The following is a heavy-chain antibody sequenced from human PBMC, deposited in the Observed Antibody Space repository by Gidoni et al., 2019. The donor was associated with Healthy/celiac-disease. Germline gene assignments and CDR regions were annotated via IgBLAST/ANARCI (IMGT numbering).Heavy chain of an antibody. CDR1: GGSFSGYY. CDR3: ARLYSSGWYFVDY. J-gene: IGHJ4*02. V-gene: IGHV4-34*01. Sequence: QVQLQQWGAGRLKPSETLSLTCAVDGGSFSGYYWSWIRQPPGKGLEWIGEINHSGSTNYNPSLKSRVTISVDTSKNQFSLKLSSVTAADTAVYYCARLYSSGWYFVDYWGQGTLVTVSS. D-gene: IGHD6-19*01. CDR2: INHSGST.